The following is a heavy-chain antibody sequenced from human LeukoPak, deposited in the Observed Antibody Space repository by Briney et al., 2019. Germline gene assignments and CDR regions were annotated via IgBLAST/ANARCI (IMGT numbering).Heavy chain of an antibody. Sequence: GASVKVSCKASGGTLSSYAISWVRQAPGQGLEWMGGIIPIFGTANYAQKFQGRVTITTDESTSTAYMELSSLRSEDTAVYYCAGTSGYSYGYPGQNRYYYYMDVWGKGTTVTVSS. CDR3: AGTSGYSYGYPGQNRYYYYMDV. CDR2: IIPIFGTA. D-gene: IGHD5-18*01. CDR1: GGTLSSYA. J-gene: IGHJ6*03. V-gene: IGHV1-69*05.